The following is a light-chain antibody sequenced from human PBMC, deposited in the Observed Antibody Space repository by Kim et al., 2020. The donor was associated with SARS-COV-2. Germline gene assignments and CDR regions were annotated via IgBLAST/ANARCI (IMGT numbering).Light chain of an antibody. CDR2: QDA. CDR3: QAWGSSTVV. J-gene: IGLJ2*01. CDR1: KVGEKY. V-gene: IGLV3-1*01. Sequence: VSPGQPASLTGSVEKVGEKYVSWYQQRPGQSPVLVIYQDAKRPPGIPERFSGSNSGNTATLTISGTQAMDEADYYCQAWGSSTVVFGGGTQLTVL.